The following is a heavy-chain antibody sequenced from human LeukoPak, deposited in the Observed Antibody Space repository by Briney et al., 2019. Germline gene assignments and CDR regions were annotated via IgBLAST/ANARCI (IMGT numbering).Heavy chain of an antibody. CDR1: GGSISSYY. Sequence: SETLSLTCTVFGGSISSYYWSWLRQPPGKGLEWIGYIYYSGSTNYNPSLKSRVTISVDTSKNQFSLKLSSVTAADTAVYYCARGSIAARPDGLFDYWGQGTLVTVSS. D-gene: IGHD6-6*01. J-gene: IGHJ4*02. V-gene: IGHV4-59*01. CDR2: IYYSGST. CDR3: ARGSIAARPDGLFDY.